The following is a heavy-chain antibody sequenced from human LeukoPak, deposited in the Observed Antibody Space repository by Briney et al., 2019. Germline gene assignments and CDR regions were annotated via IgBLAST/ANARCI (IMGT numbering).Heavy chain of an antibody. J-gene: IGHJ4*02. CDR2: ISSGGQTI. D-gene: IGHD6-13*01. V-gene: IGHV3-48*03. Sequence: GGSLRLFCAAPGTTLRKYEMHWVRQAPGKGLEWLSYISSGGQTISYRASVKGRFTVSRDNSKNSVYLQMHSLRAEDTAVYYCATCPPSSWSYFDFWGQGALVTVSS. CDR1: GTTLRKYE. CDR3: ATCPPSSWSYFDF.